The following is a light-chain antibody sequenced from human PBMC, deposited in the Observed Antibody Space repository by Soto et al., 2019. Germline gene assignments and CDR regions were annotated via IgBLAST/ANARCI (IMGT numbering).Light chain of an antibody. Sequence: DIQMTQSPSSLSASVGDRVTITCRASQTIATYLNWFQQKPGKAPKLLIYSASNLLSGVPSRFSGSGSGTDFTLTISSLQPEDFGTYYCQQTYGIPITFGQGTRLEMK. CDR3: QQTYGIPIT. J-gene: IGKJ5*01. V-gene: IGKV1-39*01. CDR2: SAS. CDR1: QTIATY.